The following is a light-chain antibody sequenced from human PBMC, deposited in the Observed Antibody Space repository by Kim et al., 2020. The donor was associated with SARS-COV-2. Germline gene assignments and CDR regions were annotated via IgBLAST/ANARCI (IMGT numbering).Light chain of an antibody. CDR3: QQFSSLLYS. CDR2: GAS. Sequence: EIVLTQSPGTLSLSPGERATLSCRASQSISGTFLAWYQQKVGQAPRLLMYGASSRATGIPVRFSGSGSGTDFTLTISRLEREDFAVYYCQQFSSLLYSFGQGTKLEIK. V-gene: IGKV3-20*01. CDR1: QSISGTF. J-gene: IGKJ2*03.